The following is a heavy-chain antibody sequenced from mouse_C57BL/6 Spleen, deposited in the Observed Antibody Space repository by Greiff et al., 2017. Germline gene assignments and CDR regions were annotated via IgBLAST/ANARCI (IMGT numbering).Heavy chain of an antibody. J-gene: IGHJ2*01. V-gene: IGHV5-9-1*02. CDR1: GFTFSSYA. CDR3: TRGPIYYGSSWGFDY. CDR2: ISSGGDYI. Sequence: DVKLVESGEGLVKPGGSLKLSCAASGFTFSSYAMSWVRQTPEKRLEWVAYISSGGDYIYYADTVKGRFTISRDNARNTLYLQMSSLKSEDTAMYYCTRGPIYYGSSWGFDYWGQGTTLTVSS. D-gene: IGHD1-1*01.